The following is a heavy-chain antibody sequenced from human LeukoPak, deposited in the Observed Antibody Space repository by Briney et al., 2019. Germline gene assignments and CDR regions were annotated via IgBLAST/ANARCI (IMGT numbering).Heavy chain of an antibody. CDR1: GGSISSGGYY. CDR2: IYHSGST. J-gene: IGHJ4*02. CDR3: ARGKYSSSRAVDY. V-gene: IGHV4-30-2*01. D-gene: IGHD6-6*01. Sequence: PSQTLSLTCTVSGGSISSGGYYWSWIRQPPGKGLEWIGYIYHSGSTYYNPSLKSRVTISVDRSKNQFSLKLSSVTAADTAVYYCARGKYSSSRAVDYWGQGTLVTVSS.